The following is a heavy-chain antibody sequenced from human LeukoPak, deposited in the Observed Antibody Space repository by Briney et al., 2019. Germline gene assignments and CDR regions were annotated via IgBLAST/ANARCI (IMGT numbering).Heavy chain of an antibody. CDR2: ISNSGSII. Sequence: PGGSVRLSCAASGFTFSDYYMFWIRQAPGKGLEWVSYISNSGSIIYYADSVKGRFTVSRDNAKDSLYLQMNSLRAEDTAVYYCARAVSADTAMVYFDYWGQGTLVTVSS. J-gene: IGHJ4*02. V-gene: IGHV3-11*01. D-gene: IGHD5-18*01. CDR1: GFTFSDYY. CDR3: ARAVSADTAMVYFDY.